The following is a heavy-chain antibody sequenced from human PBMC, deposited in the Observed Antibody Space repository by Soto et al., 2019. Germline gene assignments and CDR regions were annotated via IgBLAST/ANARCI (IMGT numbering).Heavy chain of an antibody. D-gene: IGHD6-13*01. V-gene: IGHV1-18*01. J-gene: IGHJ3*01. CDR1: GYTFTNYG. Sequence: GASVKVSCKTSGYTFTNYGISWVRQAPGQGLEWMGWISAHTGNTNYAQKFQGRVTMTTDTSTSTAYMELSSLKASDTAMYYCARHRIAADIFDVWGQGTMVTVSS. CDR3: ARHRIAADIFDV. CDR2: ISAHTGNT.